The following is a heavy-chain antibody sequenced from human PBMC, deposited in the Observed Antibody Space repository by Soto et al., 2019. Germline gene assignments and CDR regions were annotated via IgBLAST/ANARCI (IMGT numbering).Heavy chain of an antibody. J-gene: IGHJ5*02. V-gene: IGHV4-59*08. D-gene: IGHD2-15*01. CDR3: ARHSQRLRFDP. CDR1: GGSISSYY. CDR2: IYYSGST. Sequence: PSETLSLTCTVSGGSISSYYWSWIRQPPGKGLEWIGYIYYSGSTNYNPSLKSRVTISVDTSKNQFSLKLSSVTAAVTAVYYCARHSQRLRFDPWGQGTLVTVPS.